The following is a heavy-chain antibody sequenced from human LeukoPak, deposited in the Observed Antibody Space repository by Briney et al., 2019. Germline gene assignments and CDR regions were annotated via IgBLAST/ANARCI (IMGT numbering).Heavy chain of an antibody. D-gene: IGHD6-19*01. CDR2: IHHEGST. V-gene: IGHV4/OR15-8*01. CDR3: TAQGGWYIDY. J-gene: IGHJ4*02. Sequence: SETLSLTCGVSGGSISSGIRWSWVRQPPGKGLEWIGEIHHEGSTKYSPSLKSRVPISVDKSKNQFSLKLNSVTAADTAVYYCTAQGGWYIDYWGQGTLVTVSS. CDR1: GGSISSGIR.